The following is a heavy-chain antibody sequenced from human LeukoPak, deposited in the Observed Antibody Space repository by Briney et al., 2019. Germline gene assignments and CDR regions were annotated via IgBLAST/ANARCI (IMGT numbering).Heavy chain of an antibody. V-gene: IGHV3-48*02. Sequence: GGSLRLSCAASGFSFSSYGMNCVRQAPGKGLEWVAYISTSFSTLFYADSVKGRFTIYRDNAKNSLYLQMNSLRDEDTAIYYCARDDQWCFDYRGQGALVTVSS. CDR3: ARDDQWCFDY. J-gene: IGHJ4*02. CDR2: ISTSFSTL. CDR1: GFSFSSYG. D-gene: IGHD2-15*01.